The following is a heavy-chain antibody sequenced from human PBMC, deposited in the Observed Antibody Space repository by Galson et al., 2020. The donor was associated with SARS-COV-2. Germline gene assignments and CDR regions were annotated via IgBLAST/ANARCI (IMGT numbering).Heavy chain of an antibody. CDR1: GGTFSSYA. CDR3: ARELWGRGTIFGVLPDPLPRSDYYYYYMDV. V-gene: IGHV1-69*13. CDR2: IIPIFGTA. J-gene: IGHJ6*03. Sequence: SAKVSCKASGGTFSSYAISWVRQAPGQGLEWMGGIIPIFGTANYAQKFQGRVTITADESTSTAYMELSSLRSEDTAVYYCARELWGRGTIFGVLPDPLPRSDYYYYYMDVWGKGTTVTVSS. D-gene: IGHD3-3*01.